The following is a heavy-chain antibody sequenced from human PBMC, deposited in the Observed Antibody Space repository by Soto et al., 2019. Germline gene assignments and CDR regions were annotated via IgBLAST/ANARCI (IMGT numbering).Heavy chain of an antibody. CDR3: ARDLTYYDSGGYFDY. CDR1: GFTFSDYY. Sequence: GGSLRLSCAASGFTFSDYYMSWIRQAPGKGLEWVSYISSSGNIIYYADSVKGRFTISRDNAKNSLYLQMDSLRAEDTAVYYCARDLTYYDSGGYFDYWGQGTLVTVS. D-gene: IGHD3-22*01. CDR2: ISSSGNII. V-gene: IGHV3-11*01. J-gene: IGHJ4*02.